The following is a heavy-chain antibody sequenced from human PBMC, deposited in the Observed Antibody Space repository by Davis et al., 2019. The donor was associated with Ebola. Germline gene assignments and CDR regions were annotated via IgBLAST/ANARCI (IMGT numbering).Heavy chain of an antibody. CDR1: GGSISSYY. Sequence: SETLSLTCTVSGGSISSYYWSWIRQPPGKGLEWIGYIYYSGSTNYNPSLRSRVTISVDTSKNQFSLKLSSVTAADKAVYYCARHAGVVWFGDLLMGGLDVWGQGTTVTVSS. D-gene: IGHD3-10*01. CDR3: ARHAGVVWFGDLLMGGLDV. J-gene: IGHJ6*02. CDR2: IYYSGST. V-gene: IGHV4-59*08.